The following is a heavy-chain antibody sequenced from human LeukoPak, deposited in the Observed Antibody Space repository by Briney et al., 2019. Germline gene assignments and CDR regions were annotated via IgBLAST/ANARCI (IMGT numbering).Heavy chain of an antibody. D-gene: IGHD3-22*01. Sequence: GGSLRLSCAVSGFTFSSYWMHWVRQVPGEGLVWASRINTDGRTTTYADSVKGRFTISRDNAKNMLYLQMNSLRAEDTAVYYCARIEDRGAAFDSLGQGTLVTVSS. J-gene: IGHJ4*02. V-gene: IGHV3-74*01. CDR1: GFTFSSYW. CDR3: ARIEDRGAAFDS. CDR2: INTDGRTT.